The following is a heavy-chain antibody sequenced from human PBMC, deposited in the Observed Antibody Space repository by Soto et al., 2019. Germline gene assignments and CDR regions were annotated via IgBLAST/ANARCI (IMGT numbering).Heavy chain of an antibody. CDR3: ANCPPGSIAAPYY. Sequence: HPGGSLRLSCAASGFTFSDRYMDWARQAPGKGLEWVGRTRNKVNSHTTEYAASVKGRFTISRDDSKNSVYLQMNSLKTEDTAVYYCANCPPGSIAAPYYWGQGTLVTASS. CDR1: GFTFSDRY. V-gene: IGHV3-72*01. CDR2: TRNKVNSHTT. D-gene: IGHD6-6*01. J-gene: IGHJ4*02.